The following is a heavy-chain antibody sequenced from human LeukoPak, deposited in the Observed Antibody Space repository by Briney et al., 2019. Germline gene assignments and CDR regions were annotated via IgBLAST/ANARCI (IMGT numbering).Heavy chain of an antibody. D-gene: IGHD3-22*01. CDR2: TSGSGGST. CDR1: GFTCNSYA. CDR3: AKDRYYYDTSGYHFDY. Sequence: RSAGTLSLSCAASGFTCNSYAMSWLRQAPGKELKWVSATSGSGGSTYYAYSGKGRFTISRYNSKNTLYLQMNSLRAEDTAVYYCAKDRYYYDTSGYHFDYWGQGTLVTVSS. J-gene: IGHJ4*02. V-gene: IGHV3-23*01.